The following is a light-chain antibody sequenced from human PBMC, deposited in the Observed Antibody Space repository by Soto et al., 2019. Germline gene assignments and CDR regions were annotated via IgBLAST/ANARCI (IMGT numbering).Light chain of an antibody. CDR3: ASYTRTTTLV. CDR1: SSDVGGYNS. CDR2: EVR. J-gene: IGLJ2*01. Sequence: QSVLTQPASVSGSPGQSITISCTGTSSDVGGYNSVSWYQHHPGKAPKLIIYEVRNRPSGVSDRFSGSKSGNTASLTISGLQAEDEADYYCASYTRTTTLVFGGGTKVTVL. V-gene: IGLV2-14*01.